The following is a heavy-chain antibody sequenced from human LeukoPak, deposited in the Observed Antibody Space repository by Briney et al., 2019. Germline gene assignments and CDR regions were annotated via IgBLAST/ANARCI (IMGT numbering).Heavy chain of an antibody. Sequence: GGSLRLSCAASGFTFSSYGMHWVRQAPGKGLEWVAIISYDGSNKYYADSVKGRLTIPRDNSKNTLYLQMNSLKAEDTAVYYCAKVPGTSGSGSYYSLEYYFDYWGQGTLVTVSS. J-gene: IGHJ4*02. CDR3: AKVPGTSGSGSYYSLEYYFDY. CDR1: GFTFSSYG. D-gene: IGHD3-10*01. V-gene: IGHV3-30*18. CDR2: ISYDGSNK.